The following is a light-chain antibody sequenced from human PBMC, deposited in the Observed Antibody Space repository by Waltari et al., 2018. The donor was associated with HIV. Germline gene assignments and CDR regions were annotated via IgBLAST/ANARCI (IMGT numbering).Light chain of an antibody. Sequence: VLTQSPATLSVSPGDRVNLSCRASESVSSNLAWYQQKRGQAPRLVIYGASSRAAGIPGRFSGSGSGTEFTLTISSLQSEDFAVYYCQEYNNWPWTFGQGTKVEIK. CDR3: QEYNNWPWT. J-gene: IGKJ1*01. CDR2: GAS. V-gene: IGKV3-15*01. CDR1: ESVSSN.